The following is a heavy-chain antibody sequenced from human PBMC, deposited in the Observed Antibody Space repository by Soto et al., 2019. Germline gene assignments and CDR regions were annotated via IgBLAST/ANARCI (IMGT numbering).Heavy chain of an antibody. CDR2: IYQSGTT. V-gene: IGHV4-59*01. Sequence: WIWIRQPPGKGLECIGYIYQSGTTNYNASLKSRVTISIDTSKNQFFLKLNSVTAADTAVYYCARDSSGRHDYWGQGTLVTVSS. D-gene: IGHD3-22*01. CDR3: ARDSSGRHDY. J-gene: IGHJ4*02.